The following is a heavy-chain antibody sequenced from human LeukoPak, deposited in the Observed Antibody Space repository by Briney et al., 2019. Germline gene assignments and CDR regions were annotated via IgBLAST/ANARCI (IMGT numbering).Heavy chain of an antibody. V-gene: IGHV4-34*01. J-gene: IGHJ4*02. Sequence: SETLSLTCAVYGESFSGYYWNWIRQPPGKKLEWIGEINHSGSTNYNPSLKSRVTISVDTSKNQFSLKLSSVTAADTAVYYCARVGRDGYNFHYWGQGTLVTVSS. D-gene: IGHD5-24*01. CDR1: GESFSGYY. CDR2: INHSGST. CDR3: ARVGRDGYNFHY.